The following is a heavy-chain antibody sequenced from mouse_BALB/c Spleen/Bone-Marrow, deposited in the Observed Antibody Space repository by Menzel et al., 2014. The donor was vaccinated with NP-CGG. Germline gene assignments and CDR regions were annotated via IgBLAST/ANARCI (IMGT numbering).Heavy chain of an antibody. D-gene: IGHD3-3*01. Sequence: QVQLQQSGAELVRPGASVKLSCKASGYSFTSYWMNWVKQRPGQGLEWIGMIHLSDSESGLNQKFKDKATLIVDKSSSTAYMQLSSPTSEDSAVYYCTRYDLTTRAFAYWGQGTLVTVSA. CDR3: TRYDLTTRAFAY. J-gene: IGHJ3*01. CDR1: GYSFTSYW. V-gene: IGHV1-61*01. CDR2: IHLSDSES.